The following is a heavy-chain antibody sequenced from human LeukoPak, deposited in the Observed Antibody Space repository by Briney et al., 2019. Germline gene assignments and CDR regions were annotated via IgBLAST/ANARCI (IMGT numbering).Heavy chain of an antibody. CDR1: GFTFSTYG. V-gene: IGHV3-33*01. D-gene: IGHD3-10*01. J-gene: IGHJ4*02. CDR3: ARDSNSYGSGATIDY. Sequence: SGGSLRLSCVASGFTFSTYGMHWVRQAPGKGLEWLTDIWYDGSNKYYTDSVKGRFTISRDNSKNTLYLQMSSLRAEDTAVYYCARDSNSYGSGATIDYWGQGTLVTVSS. CDR2: IWYDGSNK.